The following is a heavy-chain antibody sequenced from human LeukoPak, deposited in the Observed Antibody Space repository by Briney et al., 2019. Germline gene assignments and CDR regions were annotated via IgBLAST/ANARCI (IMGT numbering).Heavy chain of an antibody. CDR2: ISSSSSYI. J-gene: IGHJ4*02. CDR1: GFTFSSYS. V-gene: IGHV3-21*01. D-gene: IGHD3-10*01. Sequence: GGSLRLSCAASGFTFSSYSMNWVRQASGKGLEWVSSISSSSSYIYYADSVKGRFTISRDNAKNSLYLQMNSLRAEDTAVYYCASPITMVRGVISDYWGQGTLVTVSS. CDR3: ASPITMVRGVISDY.